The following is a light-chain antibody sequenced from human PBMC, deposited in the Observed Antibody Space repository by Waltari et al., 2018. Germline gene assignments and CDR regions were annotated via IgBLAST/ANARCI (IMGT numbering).Light chain of an antibody. CDR2: GKN. CDR3: NSRDSNGNPFV. V-gene: IGLV3-19*01. Sequence: SSDLTQDPAVSVALGQTDRITCQGASLRYYYATWYRQKPGQAPLLVMYGKNNRPSGIPDLFSGSYSGDTASLTITGAQAEDEADYYCNSRDSNGNPFVFGPATKVTVL. J-gene: IGLJ1*01. CDR1: SLRYYY.